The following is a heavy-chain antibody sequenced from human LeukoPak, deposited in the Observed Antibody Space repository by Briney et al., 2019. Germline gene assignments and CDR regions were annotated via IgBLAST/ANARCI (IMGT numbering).Heavy chain of an antibody. Sequence: GGSLRLSCAASGFTFSSYAMSWVRHAPGKGLEGVSAISGSGGSTYYADSVRGRFTISRDNSKNTLYLQMNSLRAEDTAVYYCAKDLYSDSSSWYDYWGQGTLVTVSS. D-gene: IGHD6-13*01. CDR1: GFTFSSYA. J-gene: IGHJ4*02. CDR2: ISGSGGST. V-gene: IGHV3-23*01. CDR3: AKDLYSDSSSWYDY.